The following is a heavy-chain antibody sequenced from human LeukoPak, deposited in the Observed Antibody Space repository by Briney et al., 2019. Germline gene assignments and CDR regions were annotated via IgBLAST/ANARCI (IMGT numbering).Heavy chain of an antibody. V-gene: IGHV1-2*02. Sequence: GASVKVSCKASGYTFTGYYIHWVRQAPGQGLEWMGWINPNSGGTNYAQKFQGRVTMTRDTSISTAYMELSRLRSDDTAVYYCASKPDYGDYSDAFDIWGQGTMVTVSS. CDR2: INPNSGGT. J-gene: IGHJ3*02. CDR1: GYTFTGYY. D-gene: IGHD4-17*01. CDR3: ASKPDYGDYSDAFDI.